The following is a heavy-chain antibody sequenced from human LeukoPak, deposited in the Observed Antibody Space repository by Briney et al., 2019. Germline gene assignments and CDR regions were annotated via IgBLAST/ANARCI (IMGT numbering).Heavy chain of an antibody. Sequence: SETLSLTCTVSGGSTSNYYWSWIRQPPGKGLEWIGYIYYSGNTNYNPSLKSRVTISVDTSKNQFSLKFTSVTAADTAVYYCARGPTRYYFDYWGQGTLVTVSS. J-gene: IGHJ4*02. CDR2: IYYSGNT. CDR3: ARGPTRYYFDY. CDR1: GGSTSNYY. V-gene: IGHV4-59*01.